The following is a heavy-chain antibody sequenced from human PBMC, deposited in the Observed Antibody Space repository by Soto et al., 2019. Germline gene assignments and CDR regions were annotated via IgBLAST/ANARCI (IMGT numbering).Heavy chain of an antibody. CDR1: DDFISSYY. J-gene: IGHJ6*02. V-gene: IGHV4-4*07. D-gene: IGHD1-1*01. CDR3: EANGYYYYGMDV. Sequence: SETPSLTCTVSDDFISSYYWNWIRQPAGKGLEWIGRVSTNGATNYNPSLESRVTMSVDTSKNQFSLKLSSVTAADTAVYYCEANGYYYYGMDVWGQGTTVTVSS. CDR2: VSTNGAT.